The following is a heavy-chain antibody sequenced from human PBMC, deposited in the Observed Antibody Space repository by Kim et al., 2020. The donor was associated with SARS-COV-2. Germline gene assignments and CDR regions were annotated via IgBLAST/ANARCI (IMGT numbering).Heavy chain of an antibody. D-gene: IGHD3-3*01. CDR2: IVVGSGNT. CDR3: AATSSVFGVVILNNYGMDV. Sequence: SVKVSCKASGFTFTSSAVQWVRQARGQRLEWIGWIVVGSGNTNYAQKFQERVTITRDMSTSTAYMELSSLRSEDTAVYYCAATSSVFGVVILNNYGMDVWGQGTTVTVSS. V-gene: IGHV1-58*01. J-gene: IGHJ6*02. CDR1: GFTFTSSA.